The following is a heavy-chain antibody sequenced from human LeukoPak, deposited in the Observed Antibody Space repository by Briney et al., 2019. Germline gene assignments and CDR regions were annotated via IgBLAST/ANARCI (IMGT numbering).Heavy chain of an antibody. J-gene: IGHJ4*02. Sequence: PSETLSLTCTVSGVSISGTGFLWSWLRLQPGKGLEWIGYIYYTGTTQYNPPLKSRASISLDTSKNQFSLRLTSVTAADTARYYCARGGRGPFDYWGQGTLVTVSS. CDR3: ARGGRGPFDY. V-gene: IGHV4-31*03. CDR1: GVSISGTGFL. CDR2: IYYTGTT. D-gene: IGHD3-16*01.